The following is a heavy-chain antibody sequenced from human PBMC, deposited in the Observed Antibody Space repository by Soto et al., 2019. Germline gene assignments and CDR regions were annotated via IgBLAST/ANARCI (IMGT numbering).Heavy chain of an antibody. CDR1: GFTFSSHS. D-gene: IGHD5-18*01. J-gene: IGHJ4*02. CDR3: ARSTCGFSYGKIDY. V-gene: IGHV3-21*01. Sequence: GGSLRLSCAVSGFTFSSHSMNWVRQAPGKGLEWVSSITTSSESKYYTDSVKGRFTLSRDNARNSLYLQMNSLRAEDTAVYYCARSTCGFSYGKIDYWGRGTLVTVSS. CDR2: ITTSSESK.